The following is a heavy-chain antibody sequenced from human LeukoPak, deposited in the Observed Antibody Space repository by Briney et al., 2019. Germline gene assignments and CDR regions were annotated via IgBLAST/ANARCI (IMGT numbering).Heavy chain of an antibody. V-gene: IGHV1-2*02. CDR1: GYTFTGYY. Sequence: ASVKVSCKASGYTFTGYYMHWVRQAPGQGIEWMGWINPNSGGTNYAQKFQGRVTMTRDTSISTAYMELSRLRSDDTAVYYCARDLEYLYPGGAFDIWGQGTMVTVSS. J-gene: IGHJ3*02. CDR3: ARDLEYLYPGGAFDI. CDR2: INPNSGGT. D-gene: IGHD3-16*01.